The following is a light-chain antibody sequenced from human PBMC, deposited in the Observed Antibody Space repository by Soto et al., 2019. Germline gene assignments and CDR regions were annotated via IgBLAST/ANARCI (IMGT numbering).Light chain of an antibody. V-gene: IGKV2-28*01. CDR3: MQALQSLT. CDR1: QSLLYNNTYNY. J-gene: IGKJ5*01. Sequence: EIVMTQSPLTLPVTPGEPASISCRSSQSLLYNNTYNYLDWYVQKPGQSPQLLIYFGSNRAPGVHDRFSGSGSVTDFTLKINRVEAEDVGHYYCMQALQSLTFGQGTRLEIQ. CDR2: FGS.